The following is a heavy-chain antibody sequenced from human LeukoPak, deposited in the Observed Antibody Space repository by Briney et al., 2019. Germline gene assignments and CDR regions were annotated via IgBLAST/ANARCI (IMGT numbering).Heavy chain of an antibody. CDR3: ARALRVGRYSADY. CDR2: MNPNSGNT. Sequence: ASVKVSCKASGYTFTSYDINWVRQATGQGLEWMGWMNPNSGNTGSAQRFQGRVTMTRNTSISTAYMELSSLRSEDTAVYYCARALRVGRYSADYWGQGTLVTVSS. CDR1: GYTFTSYD. V-gene: IGHV1-8*01. J-gene: IGHJ4*02. D-gene: IGHD2-15*01.